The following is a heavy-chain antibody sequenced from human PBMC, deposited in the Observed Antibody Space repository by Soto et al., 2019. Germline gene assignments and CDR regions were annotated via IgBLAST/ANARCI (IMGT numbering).Heavy chain of an antibody. CDR2: VNWNSGSR. D-gene: IGHD5-18*01. Sequence: EVQLVESGGGLVQPGGSLRLSCEASGFTFDAYAMHWVRQAPGKGLEWVSGVNWNSGSRDYGDSVKGRFTISRDNDQSSLSLQMNSLRPDDTAFYYCAKGGTAMIKNWFDPWGQGTLFTVSS. CDR3: AKGGTAMIKNWFDP. CDR1: GFTFDAYA. V-gene: IGHV3-9*01. J-gene: IGHJ5*02.